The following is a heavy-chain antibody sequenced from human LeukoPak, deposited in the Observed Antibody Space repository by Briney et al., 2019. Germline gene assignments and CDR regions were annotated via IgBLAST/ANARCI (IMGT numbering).Heavy chain of an antibody. J-gene: IGHJ5*02. CDR2: MNPNSGNT. V-gene: IGHV1-8*01. D-gene: IGHD3-10*01. CDR3: ARVNSDYGSGSINWFDP. Sequence: ASVKVSCKASGYTFTSYDINWVRQATGQGLEWMGWMNPNSGNTGYAQKFQGGVTMTRNTSISTAYMELSSLRSEDTAVYYCARVNSDYGSGSINWFDPWGQGTLVTVSS. CDR1: GYTFTSYD.